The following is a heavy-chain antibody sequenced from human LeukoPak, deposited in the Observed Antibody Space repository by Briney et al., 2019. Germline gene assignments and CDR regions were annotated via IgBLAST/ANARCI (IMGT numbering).Heavy chain of an antibody. V-gene: IGHV3-23*01. J-gene: IGHJ4*02. CDR2: ISGSGGST. CDR1: GFTFSSYA. Sequence: GGSLRLSCAASGFTFSSYAMSWVRQAPGKGLEWVSAISGSGGSTYYADSVKGRFTISRDNSKNTLYLQMNSLRAEDTAVYYCARCGTPAGIYYFDYWGQGTLVTVSS. CDR3: ARCGTPAGIYYFDY. D-gene: IGHD6-13*01.